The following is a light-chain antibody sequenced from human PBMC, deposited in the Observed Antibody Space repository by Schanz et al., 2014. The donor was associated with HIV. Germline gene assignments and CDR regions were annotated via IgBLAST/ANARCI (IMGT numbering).Light chain of an antibody. CDR1: SSNIGNNY. V-gene: IGLV1-51*01. CDR2: GNT. J-gene: IGLJ3*02. Sequence: QSVLTQPPSVSAAPGQKVTISCSGSSSNIGNNYVSWYQQLPGTAPKLLISGNTNRPSGVPDRISASKSGTSASLAISGLQSADEADYYCATWDVSLHGRVFGGGTKLTVL. CDR3: ATWDVSLHGRV.